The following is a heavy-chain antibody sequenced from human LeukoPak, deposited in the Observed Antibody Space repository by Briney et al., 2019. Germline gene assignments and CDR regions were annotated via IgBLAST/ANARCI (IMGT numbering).Heavy chain of an antibody. V-gene: IGHV1-2*06. CDR1: GYTFTSYA. CDR3: ARANYYDSSGYYGDFDY. Sequence: ASVKVSCKASGYTFTSYAMNWVRQAPGQGLEWMGRINPNSSGTNYAQKFQGRVTMTRDTSISTAYMELSRLRSDDTAVYYCARANYYDSSGYYGDFDYWGQGTLVTVSS. J-gene: IGHJ4*02. D-gene: IGHD3-22*01. CDR2: INPNSSGT.